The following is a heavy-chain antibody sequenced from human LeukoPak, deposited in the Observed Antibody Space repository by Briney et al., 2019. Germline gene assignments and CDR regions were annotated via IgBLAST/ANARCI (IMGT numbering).Heavy chain of an antibody. J-gene: IGHJ3*02. CDR3: ARVNAKQAPVGAFDI. CDR1: GYTFNSYY. CDR2: INPSGGST. V-gene: IGHV1-46*02. Sequence: ASVKVSCKASGYTFNSYYMHWVRQAPGQGLEWMGIINPSGGSTSYAQKFQGRVTMTRDTSTSTVYMELSSLRSEDTAVYYCARVNAKQAPVGAFDIWGQGTMVTVSS. D-gene: IGHD3-16*01.